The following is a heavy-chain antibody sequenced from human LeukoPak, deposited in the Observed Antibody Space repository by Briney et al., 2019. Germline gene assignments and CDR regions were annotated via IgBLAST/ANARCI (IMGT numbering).Heavy chain of an antibody. CDR2: TNPNSGNT. D-gene: IGHD1-1*01. V-gene: IGHV1-8*01. CDR3: ARPLLDYGMDV. J-gene: IGHJ6*02. CDR1: GYTFTSYD. Sequence: ASVKVSCKASGYTFTSYDINWVRQATGQGLEWMGWTNPNSGNTGYAQKFQGRVTMTRNTSISTAYMELSSLGSEDTAVYYCARPLLDYGMDVWGQGTTVTVSS.